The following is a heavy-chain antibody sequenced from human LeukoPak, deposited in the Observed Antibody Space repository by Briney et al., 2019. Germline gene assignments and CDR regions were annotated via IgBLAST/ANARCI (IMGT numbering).Heavy chain of an antibody. Sequence: ASVKVSCKASGYTFTSYGISWVRQAPGQGLEWMGWISAYNGNTNYAQKLQGRVTMTRDTSISTAYMELSRLRSDDTAVYYCARLVGKGAFDIWGQGTMVTVSS. V-gene: IGHV1-18*01. J-gene: IGHJ3*02. CDR2: ISAYNGNT. CDR1: GYTFTSYG. CDR3: ARLVGKGAFDI.